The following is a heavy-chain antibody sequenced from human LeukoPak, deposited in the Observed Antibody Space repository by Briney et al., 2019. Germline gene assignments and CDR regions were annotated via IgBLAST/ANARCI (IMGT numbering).Heavy chain of an antibody. CDR3: ARDGLSSGWLQDY. CDR2: IWYDGSNK. J-gene: IGHJ4*02. V-gene: IGHV3-33*01. CDR1: GFTFSSYG. Sequence: GRPLRLSCAASGFTFSSYGMHWVRQAPGKGLEWVAVIWYDGSNKYYADSVKGRFTISRDNSENTLYLQMNSLRAEDTAVYYCARDGLSSGWLQDYWGQGTLVIVSS. D-gene: IGHD6-19*01.